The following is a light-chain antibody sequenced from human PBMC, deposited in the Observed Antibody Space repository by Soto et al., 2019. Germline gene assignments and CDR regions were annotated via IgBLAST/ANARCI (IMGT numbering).Light chain of an antibody. Sequence: EIVLTQSTATLSLSPGERATLSCRASQSVSSYLAWYQQKPGQAPRLLIYDASNRATGIPARFSGSGSGTDFTLTISSLEPEDFAVYYCQQRSNWPGLTFGGGTKVDIK. CDR1: QSVSSY. V-gene: IGKV3-11*01. J-gene: IGKJ4*01. CDR2: DAS. CDR3: QQRSNWPGLT.